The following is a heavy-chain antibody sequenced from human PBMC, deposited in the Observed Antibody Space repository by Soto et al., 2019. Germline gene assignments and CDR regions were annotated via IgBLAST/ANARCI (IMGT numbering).Heavy chain of an antibody. CDR2: IYYSGST. Sequence: SETLSLTCTVSGGSISSGDYYWSWIRQPPGKGLEWIGYIYYSGSTYYNPSLKSRVTISVDTSKNQFSLKLSSVTAADTAVYYCARDPVGTTWFDTWGQGTLVTVSS. CDR1: GGSISSGDYY. CDR3: ARDPVGTTWFDT. V-gene: IGHV4-30-4*01. D-gene: IGHD1-1*01. J-gene: IGHJ5*02.